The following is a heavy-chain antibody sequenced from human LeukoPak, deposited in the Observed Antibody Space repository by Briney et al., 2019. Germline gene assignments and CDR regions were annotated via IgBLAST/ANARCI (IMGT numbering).Heavy chain of an antibody. D-gene: IGHD3-3*01. J-gene: IGHJ6*02. CDR3: ARGYDFWSGYSWYYGMDV. V-gene: IGHV1-8*02. CDR2: MNPNSGNT. CDR1: GYTFTSYG. Sequence: ASVKVSCKASGYTFTSYGISWVRQAPGQGLEWMGWMNPNSGNTGYAQKFQGRVTMTRNTSISTAYMELSSLRSEDTAVYYCARGYDFWSGYSWYYGMDVWGQGTTVTVSS.